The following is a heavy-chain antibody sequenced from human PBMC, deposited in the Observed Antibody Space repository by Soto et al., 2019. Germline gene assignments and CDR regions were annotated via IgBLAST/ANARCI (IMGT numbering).Heavy chain of an antibody. D-gene: IGHD3-9*01. J-gene: IGHJ6*02. Sequence: GGSLRLCCAASGFTFSSYAMHWVRQAPGKGLEWVAVISYDGSNKYYADSVKGRFTISRDNSKNTLYLQMNSLRAEDTAVYYCARDSGYYDILTGSRGYYYYGMDVWGQGTTVTVSS. V-gene: IGHV3-30-3*01. CDR2: ISYDGSNK. CDR3: ARDSGYYDILTGSRGYYYYGMDV. CDR1: GFTFSSYA.